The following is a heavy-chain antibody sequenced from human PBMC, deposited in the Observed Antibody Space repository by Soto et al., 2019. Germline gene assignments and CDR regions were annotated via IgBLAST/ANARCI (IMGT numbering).Heavy chain of an antibody. CDR2: IIPIFGTA. V-gene: IGHV1-69*01. CDR1: GGTFSSYA. Sequence: QVQLVQSGAEVKKPGSSVNVSCKASGGTFSSYAISWVRQAPGQGLEWMGGIIPIFGTANYAQKFQGRVTITADESTSTAYMELSSLRSEDTAVYYCARTQAAYCGGDCYSFDYWGQGTLVTVSS. CDR3: ARTQAAYCGGDCYSFDY. D-gene: IGHD2-21*02. J-gene: IGHJ4*02.